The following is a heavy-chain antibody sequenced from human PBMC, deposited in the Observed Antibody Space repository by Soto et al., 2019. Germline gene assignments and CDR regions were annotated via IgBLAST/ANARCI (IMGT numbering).Heavy chain of an antibody. J-gene: IGHJ4*02. D-gene: IGHD2-8*01. CDR3: ARLVYDTRLNYMYFDF. CDR1: GVSISSGNW. CDR2: IFHDGTA. V-gene: IGHV4-4*02. Sequence: SETLSLTCAVSGVSISSGNWWTWVRQTPQRGLEYIGEIFHDGTANYYPSFERRVAISVDTSKNQSSLKLTSVTAADTAIYFCARLVYDTRLNYMYFDFWGQGALVTVSS.